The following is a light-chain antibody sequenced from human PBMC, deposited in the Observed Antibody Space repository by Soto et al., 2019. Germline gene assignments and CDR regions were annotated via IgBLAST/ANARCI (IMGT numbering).Light chain of an antibody. CDR3: QQHSNSPWT. J-gene: IGKJ1*01. CDR1: QTISNNY. Sequence: EIVLTQSPGTLTLSPGESAALSCRASQTISNNYLVWYRQKPGQAPRLLIDAVSSRAAGIPDRFSGSGSGTEFALTIARLEPEDSAVYYCQQHSNSPWTFGQGTRVEI. V-gene: IGKV3-20*01. CDR2: AVS.